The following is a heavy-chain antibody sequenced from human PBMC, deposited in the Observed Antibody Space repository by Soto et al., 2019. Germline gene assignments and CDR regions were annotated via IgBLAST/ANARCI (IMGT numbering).Heavy chain of an antibody. CDR1: GYSFTSYW. V-gene: IGHV5-51*01. Sequence: PGESLKISCKGSGYSFTSYWIGWVRQMPGKVLEWMGIVYPGDSDTRYSPSFQGQVTISADKSISTAYLQWSSLKASDTAMYYCARRDAINYYDSSGSPDYWGQGXLVTVYS. D-gene: IGHD3-22*01. CDR2: VYPGDSDT. J-gene: IGHJ4*02. CDR3: ARRDAINYYDSSGSPDY.